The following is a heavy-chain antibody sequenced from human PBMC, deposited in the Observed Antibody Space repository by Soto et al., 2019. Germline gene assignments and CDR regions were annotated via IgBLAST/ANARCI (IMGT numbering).Heavy chain of an antibody. V-gene: IGHV1-2*04. D-gene: IGHD5-18*01. CDR3: ARADTAMVYYGMDV. J-gene: IGHJ6*02. CDR1: GYTFTGYY. CDR2: INPNSGGT. Sequence: GASVKVSCKASGYTFTGYYMHWVRQAPGQGLEWMGWINPNSGGTNYAQKFQGWVTMTRDTSISTAYMELSRLRSDDTAVYYCARADTAMVYYGMDVWGQGTTVTVSS.